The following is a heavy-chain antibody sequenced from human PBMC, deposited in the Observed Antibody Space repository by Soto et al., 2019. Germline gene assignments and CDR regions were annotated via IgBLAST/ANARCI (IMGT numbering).Heavy chain of an antibody. V-gene: IGHV3-74*01. CDR3: ARGGLEPFDY. CDR1: GFTLGNYW. CDR2: INDYGTTI. J-gene: IGHJ4*02. D-gene: IGHD1-1*01. Sequence: EVQLVESGGGLVQSGGSLRLSYAASGFTLGNYWMHWVRQAPGKGLVWVSRINDYGTTINYAESVEGRFIISRDDAKSEVYLQMNNLRAEDSAVYYCARGGLEPFDYWGQGALVTVSS.